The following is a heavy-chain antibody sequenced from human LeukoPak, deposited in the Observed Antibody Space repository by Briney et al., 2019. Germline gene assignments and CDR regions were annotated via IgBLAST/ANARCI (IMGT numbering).Heavy chain of an antibody. Sequence: SETLSLTCTVSSDSISSSYWSWIRQPPGHGLECIGYIYYSGSTNYNPSLKSRVAISVDTPKNQFSLKLNSVTAADTAVYYCARGYCSSTICFQYFHHWGQGTLVTVSS. D-gene: IGHD2-2*01. CDR2: IYYSGST. V-gene: IGHV4-59*01. CDR1: SDSISSSY. CDR3: ARGYCSSTICFQYFHH. J-gene: IGHJ1*01.